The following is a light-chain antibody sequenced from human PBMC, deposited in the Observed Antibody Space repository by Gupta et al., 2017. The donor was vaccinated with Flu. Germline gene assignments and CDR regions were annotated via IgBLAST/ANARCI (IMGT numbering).Light chain of an antibody. CDR2: STN. CDR3: VLYMGSGISV. CDR1: SGSVSTTYY. J-gene: IGLJ3*02. Sequence: QTVVTQEPSFSVSPGGTVTLTCGLTSGSVSTTYYPSWYQQTPGQAPRTLIHSTNTRSSGVPDRFSGSILGNKAALIITGAQADDESDYYCVLYMGSGISVFGGGTKLTVL. V-gene: IGLV8-61*01.